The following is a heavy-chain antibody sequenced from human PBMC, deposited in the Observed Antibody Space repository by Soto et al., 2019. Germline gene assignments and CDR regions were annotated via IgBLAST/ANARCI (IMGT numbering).Heavy chain of an antibody. D-gene: IGHD3-10*01. V-gene: IGHV2-5*02. Sequence: ITLKESGPTLVKPTQTLTLTCTFSGFSLSTSGVGVGWIRQPPGKALEWLALIYWDDDKRYSPSLKSRLTNTKDTSKDQVVLTMTNMDPVDTAAYYGAHADRRFGSAFWGQGTLGTVSS. J-gene: IGHJ4*02. CDR2: IYWDDDK. CDR1: GFSLSTSGVG. CDR3: AHADRRFGSAF.